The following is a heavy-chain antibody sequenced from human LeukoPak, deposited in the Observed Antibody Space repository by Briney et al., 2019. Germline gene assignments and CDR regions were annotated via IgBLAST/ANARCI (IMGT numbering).Heavy chain of an antibody. CDR1: GFTFSNAW. Sequence: PGGSLRLSCAASGFTFSNAWMSWVRQAPGKGLEWVGRIKSTTDGGTTDYAAPVKGRFPISRDDSKNTLYLQMNSLKTEDTAVYYCTTEGLYGDYNYWGQGTLVTVSS. CDR2: IKSTTDGGTT. D-gene: IGHD4-17*01. J-gene: IGHJ4*02. CDR3: TTEGLYGDYNY. V-gene: IGHV3-15*01.